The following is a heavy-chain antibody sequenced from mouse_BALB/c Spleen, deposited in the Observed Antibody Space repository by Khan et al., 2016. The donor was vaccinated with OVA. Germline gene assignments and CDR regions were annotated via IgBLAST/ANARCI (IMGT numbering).Heavy chain of an antibody. CDR3: AKCTPDYDTMDY. CDR1: AFSLTSFG. Sequence: VALVESGPRLVAPSQSLSITSTVPAFSLTSFGVTWIRPPPGKGLEWLGVLWGDGSTNYHSTLKSRLIVSKDNAKSQVFLKLIRLQTDDTATYYCAKCTPDYDTMDYGGQGTSVTVSS. J-gene: IGHJ4*01. V-gene: IGHV2-3*01. CDR2: LWGDGST.